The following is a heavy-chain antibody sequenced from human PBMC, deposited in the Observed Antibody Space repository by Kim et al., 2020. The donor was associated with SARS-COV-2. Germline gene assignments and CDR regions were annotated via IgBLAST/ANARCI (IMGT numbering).Heavy chain of an antibody. J-gene: IGHJ6*02. D-gene: IGHD6-6*01. V-gene: IGHV4-61*01. CDR3: ARDIAARRLPYSYYYGMDV. CDR2: IYYSGST. CDR1: GGSVSSGSYY. Sequence: SETLSLTCTVSGGSVSSGSYYWSWIRQPPGKGLEWIGYIYYSGSTNYNPSLKSRVTISVDTSKNQFSLKLSSVTAADTAVYYCARDIAARRLPYSYYYGMDVWGQGTTVTVSS.